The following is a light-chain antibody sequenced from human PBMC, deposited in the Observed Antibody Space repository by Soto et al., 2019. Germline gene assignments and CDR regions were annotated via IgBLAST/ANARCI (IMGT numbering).Light chain of an antibody. CDR2: EGS. J-gene: IGLJ2*01. CDR1: SSDVGSYNL. CDR3: CSYAGSSTSVV. Sequence: QSALTQPASVSGSPGQSITISCTGTSSDVGSYNLVSWYQQHPGKAPKLMIYEGSKRPSGVSNRFSGSKSGNTASLTISGLQDEDEDDYYCCSYAGSSTSVVFGGGTQLTVL. V-gene: IGLV2-23*01.